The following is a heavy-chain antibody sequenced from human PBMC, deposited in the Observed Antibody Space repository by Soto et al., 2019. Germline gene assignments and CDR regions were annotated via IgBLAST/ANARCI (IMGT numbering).Heavy chain of an antibody. D-gene: IGHD6-13*01. J-gene: IGHJ6*02. Sequence: GESLKISCKGSGYSFTSYWISWVRQMPGKGLEWMGRIDPSDSYTNYSPSFQGHVTISADKSISTAYLQWSSLKASDTAMYYCARDTDSSSWYVFYYYYGMVVWGQGTTVTVSS. CDR2: IDPSDSYT. CDR1: GYSFTSYW. V-gene: IGHV5-10-1*01. CDR3: ARDTDSSSWYVFYYYYGMVV.